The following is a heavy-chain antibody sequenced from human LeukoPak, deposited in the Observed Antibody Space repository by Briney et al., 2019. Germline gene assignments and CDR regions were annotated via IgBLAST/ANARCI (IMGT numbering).Heavy chain of an antibody. CDR1: GYTFTSYD. Sequence: ASVKVSCKASGYTFTSYDINWVRQATGQGLEWLGWMNPNSGTTGYAQKFQGRVTITRNTSISTAYMELSSLRSEDTAVYYCAREIRAGGELEDGYFDYWGQGTLVTVSS. D-gene: IGHD1-7*01. CDR3: AREIRAGGELEDGYFDY. CDR2: MNPNSGTT. V-gene: IGHV1-8*03. J-gene: IGHJ4*02.